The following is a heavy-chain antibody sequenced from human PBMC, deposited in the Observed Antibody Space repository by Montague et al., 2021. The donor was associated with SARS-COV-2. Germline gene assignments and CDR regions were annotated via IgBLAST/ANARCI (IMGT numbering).Heavy chain of an antibody. D-gene: IGHD6-19*01. V-gene: IGHV4-39*01. CDR3: ARQENSSGWFKPDAFDI. CDR1: GGSISSSSYY. CDR2: IYYSGST. J-gene: IGHJ3*02. Sequence: SETLSLTCTVSGGSISSSSYYWRWIRQPPGKGLEWIGSIYYSGSTYYNPSLKSRVTISVDTSKNQFSLKLSSVTAADTAVYYCARQENSSGWFKPDAFDIWGQGTMVTVSS.